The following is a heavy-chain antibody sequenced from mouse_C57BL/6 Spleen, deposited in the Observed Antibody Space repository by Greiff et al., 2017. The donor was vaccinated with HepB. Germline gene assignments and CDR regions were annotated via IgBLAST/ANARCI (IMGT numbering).Heavy chain of an antibody. CDR1: GYAFSSYW. J-gene: IGHJ3*01. D-gene: IGHD1-1*01. CDR3: ARAVYYYGSSHPWFAY. CDR2: IYPGDGDT. Sequence: VKLQQSGAELVKPGASVKISCKASGYAFSSYWMNWVKQRPGKGLEWIGQIYPGDGDTNYNGKFKGKATLTADKSSSTAYMQLSSLTSEDSAVYFCARAVYYYGSSHPWFAYWGQGTLVTVSA. V-gene: IGHV1-80*01.